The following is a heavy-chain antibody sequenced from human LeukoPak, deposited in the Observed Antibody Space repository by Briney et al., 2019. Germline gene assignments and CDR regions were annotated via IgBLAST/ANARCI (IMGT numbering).Heavy chain of an antibody. CDR3: ARHRDAYYYDDY. CDR2: IYYSGST. Sequence: SETLSLTCTVSGGSISSGGYYWSWIRQHPGKGLEWIGYIYYSGSTYYNPSLKSRVTISVDTSKNQFSLKLSSVTAADTAVYFCARHRDAYYYDDYWGQGTLVTVSS. V-gene: IGHV4-31*03. J-gene: IGHJ4*02. CDR1: GGSISSGGYY. D-gene: IGHD3-22*01.